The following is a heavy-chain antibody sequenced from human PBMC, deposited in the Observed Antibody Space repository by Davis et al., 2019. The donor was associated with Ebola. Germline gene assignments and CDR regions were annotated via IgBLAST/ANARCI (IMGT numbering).Heavy chain of an antibody. V-gene: IGHV3-7*03. D-gene: IGHD4-23*01. J-gene: IGHJ4*02. CDR3: ARGQQLTPDY. Sequence: PGGSLRLSCPASKFTLSSYWMSWVRQAPGKGLEWVATIENDGSKKYYMDSVKGRFTISRDNAKNSLFLQMNSLRADDTAVYYCARGQQLTPDYWGQGTLVTVSS. CDR1: KFTLSSYW. CDR2: IENDGSKK.